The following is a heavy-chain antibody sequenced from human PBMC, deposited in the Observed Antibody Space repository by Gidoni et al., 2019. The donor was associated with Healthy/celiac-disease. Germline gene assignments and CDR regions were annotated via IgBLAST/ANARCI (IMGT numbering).Heavy chain of an antibody. CDR1: GGSISSSSYY. D-gene: IGHD3-10*01. CDR2: IYYSGST. V-gene: IGHV4-39*07. CDR3: ARAGGSGSYYKGWFDP. J-gene: IGHJ5*02. Sequence: QLQLQESGPGLVKPSETLSLTCTVSGGSISSSSYYWGWIRQPPGKGLEWIGSIYYSGSTYYNPSLKSRVTISVDTSKNQFSLKLSSVTAADTAVYYCARAGGSGSYYKGWFDPWGQGTLVTVSS.